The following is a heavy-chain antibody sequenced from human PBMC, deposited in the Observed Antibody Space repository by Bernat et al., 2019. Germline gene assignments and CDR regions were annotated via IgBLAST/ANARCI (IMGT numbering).Heavy chain of an antibody. V-gene: IGHV3-33*01. CDR2: IWYDGSNK. Sequence: QVQLVESGGGVVQPGRSLRLSCAASGFTFSSYGMHWVRQAPGKGLEWVAVIWYDGSNKYYADSVKGRFTISRDNSKNTLYLQMNSLRAEDTAVYYCVRASLQVPFDYWGQGTLVTVSS. CDR3: VRASLQVPFDY. CDR1: GFTFSSYG. J-gene: IGHJ4*02. D-gene: IGHD2-21*02.